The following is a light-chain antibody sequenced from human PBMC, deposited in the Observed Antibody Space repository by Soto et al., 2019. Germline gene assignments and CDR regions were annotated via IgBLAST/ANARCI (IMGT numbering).Light chain of an antibody. CDR1: PSLLHSNGFHY. CDR3: MQSLETPPWT. CDR2: LGS. J-gene: IGKJ1*01. V-gene: IGKV2-28*01. Sequence: DIVMPQSPLSLPVTPGEPASISCRSSPSLLHSNGFHYLDWYLHKPGQSPQLLIFLGSNRAAGVPDRFRGSGSGTDFTLEISRVEAEDVGTYYCMQSLETPPWTFGQGTRVEIK.